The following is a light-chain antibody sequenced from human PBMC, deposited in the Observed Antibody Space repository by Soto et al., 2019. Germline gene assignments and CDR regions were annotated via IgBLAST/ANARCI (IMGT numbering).Light chain of an antibody. V-gene: IGLV1-36*01. CDR3: ATWDDTLNGLV. CDR1: SSNIGNNA. CDR2: YET. Sequence: QSVLTQPPSVSEAPRQRVTISCSGSSSNIGNNAVTWYQQLPGETPKLLIYYETFLASGVSDRFSGSKSGTSASLAISGLQSEDEADYYCATWDDTLNGLVFGGGTKLTVL. J-gene: IGLJ2*01.